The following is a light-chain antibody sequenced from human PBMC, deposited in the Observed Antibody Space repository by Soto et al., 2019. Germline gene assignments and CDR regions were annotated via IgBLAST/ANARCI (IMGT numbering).Light chain of an antibody. Sequence: DIQMTQSPSSLSASVGDRVTITCRASQGISTYLNWYQKKPGKPPKLLIYDASSLESGVPSRFSGSGSGTEFTLTISSLQPDDFATYYCQQYNSYSPRTFGQGTKVDI. CDR2: DAS. CDR3: QQYNSYSPRT. CDR1: QGISTY. V-gene: IGKV1-5*01. J-gene: IGKJ1*01.